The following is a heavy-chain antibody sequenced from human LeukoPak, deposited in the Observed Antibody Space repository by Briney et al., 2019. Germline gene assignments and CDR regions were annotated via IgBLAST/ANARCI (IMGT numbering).Heavy chain of an antibody. V-gene: IGHV3-73*01. J-gene: IGHJ4*02. CDR3: TRLGTVIVALDY. CDR2: IRSKADSYAT. D-gene: IGHD3-22*01. Sequence: GGSLRLSCAASGFTFSGSDMHWVRQASGKGLEWVGRIRSKADSYATAYAASVKGRFTISGDDSKNTAYLQMNSLKTEDTAVYYCTRLGTVIVALDYWGQGTLVTVSS. CDR1: GFTFSGSD.